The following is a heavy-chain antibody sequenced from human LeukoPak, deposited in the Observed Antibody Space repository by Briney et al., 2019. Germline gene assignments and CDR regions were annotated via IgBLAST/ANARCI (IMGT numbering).Heavy chain of an antibody. CDR1: GYTFTSYA. Sequence: ASVKVSCKTSGYTFTSYAMNWVRQAPGQGLEWMGWINTNTGNPTYAQGFTGRFVLSLDTSVSTAYLQISSLKAEDTAVYYCAREVSSGYVVYYYYGMDVWGQGTTVTVSS. J-gene: IGHJ6*02. CDR3: AREVSSGYVVYYYYGMDV. CDR2: INTNTGNP. D-gene: IGHD3-22*01. V-gene: IGHV7-4-1*02.